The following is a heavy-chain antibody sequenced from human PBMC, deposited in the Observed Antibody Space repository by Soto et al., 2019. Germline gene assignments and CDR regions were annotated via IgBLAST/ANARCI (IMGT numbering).Heavy chain of an antibody. Sequence: QVQLVQSGPEGKRPGASVRISCRPPGYSFKNYAIHWVRQAPGKKLEWRGWSNEGSGNTRYSHKFQGRMSIARDTSASTSYLDLRSLTSEDTAVYFCARDDRTISGAVTLDYWGPGTLVTVSS. J-gene: IGHJ4*02. V-gene: IGHV1-3*01. CDR1: GYSFKNYA. D-gene: IGHD3-3*02. CDR2: SNEGSGNT. CDR3: ARDDRTISGAVTLDY.